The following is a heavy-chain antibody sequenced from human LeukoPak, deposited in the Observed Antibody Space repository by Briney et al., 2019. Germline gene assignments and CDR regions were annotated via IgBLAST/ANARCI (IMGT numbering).Heavy chain of an antibody. J-gene: IGHJ4*02. CDR3: ARFMTTITAFDY. D-gene: IGHD4-11*01. Sequence: ASVKVSCKASGYTFTGHYMHWVRQAPGQGLEWMGWISPNSGGTSYAQQFQDRVTMTRDTSTSTVYMELSSLRSEDTAVYYCARFMTTITAFDYWGQGTLVTVSS. CDR2: ISPNSGGT. CDR1: GYTFTGHY. V-gene: IGHV1-2*02.